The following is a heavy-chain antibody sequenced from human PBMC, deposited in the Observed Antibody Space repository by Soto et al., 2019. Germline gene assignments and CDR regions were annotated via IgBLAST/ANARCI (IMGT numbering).Heavy chain of an antibody. CDR2: ISSSSSYI. CDR1: GFTFSSYS. Sequence: ESGGGLVKPGGSLRLSCAASGFTFSSYSMNWVRQAPGKGLEWVSSISSSSSYIYYADSVKGRFTISRDNAKNSLYLQMNSLRAEDTAVYYCARTYYDFWSGYYPYYYYYYMDVWGKGTTVTVSS. V-gene: IGHV3-21*01. J-gene: IGHJ6*03. CDR3: ARTYYDFWSGYYPYYYYYYMDV. D-gene: IGHD3-3*01.